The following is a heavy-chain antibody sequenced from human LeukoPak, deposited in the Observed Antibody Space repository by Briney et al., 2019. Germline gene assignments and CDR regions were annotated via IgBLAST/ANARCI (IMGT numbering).Heavy chain of an antibody. J-gene: IGHJ5*02. D-gene: IGHD5-18*01. Sequence: GASVKVSCKASGYTFTSYDINWVRQATGQGLEWMGWMNPNSGNTGYAQKLQGRVTMTTDTSTSTAYMELRSLRSDDTAVYYCARDPGYSYGHGWFDPWGQGTLVTVSS. CDR3: ARDPGYSYGHGWFDP. CDR1: GYTFTSYD. CDR2: MNPNSGNT. V-gene: IGHV1-8*01.